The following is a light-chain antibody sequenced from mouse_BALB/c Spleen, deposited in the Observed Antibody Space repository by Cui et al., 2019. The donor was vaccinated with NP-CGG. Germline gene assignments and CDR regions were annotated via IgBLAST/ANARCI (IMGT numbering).Light chain of an antibody. CDR1: TGAVTTSNY. Sequence: VVSQKPALTTSPGETVTLTCRSSTGAVTTSNYANWVQEKPDHLFTGLIGGTNNRAPGVPARFSGSLIGDKAALTITGAQPEDESIYFCALWYSNHWVFGGGTKLTVL. J-gene: IGLJ1*01. V-gene: IGLV1*01. CDR2: GTN. CDR3: ALWYSNHWV.